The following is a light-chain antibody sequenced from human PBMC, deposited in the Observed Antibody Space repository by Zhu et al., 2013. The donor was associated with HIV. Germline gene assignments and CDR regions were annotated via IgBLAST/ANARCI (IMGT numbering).Light chain of an antibody. Sequence: QSALAQPASVSGSPGQSITISCTGTSGDIGSYNYVSWYQQHPGKAPKLMIYDVNQRPSGVPDRFSGFKSGTSASLAISGLQSEDEADYYCAAWDDSRTRMVFGGGTKLTVL. CDR3: AAWDDSRTRMV. J-gene: IGLJ2*01. V-gene: IGLV2-14*01. CDR2: DVN. CDR1: SGDIGSYNY.